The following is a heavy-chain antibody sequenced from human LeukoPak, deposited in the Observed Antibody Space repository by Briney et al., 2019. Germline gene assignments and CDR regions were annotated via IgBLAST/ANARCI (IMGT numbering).Heavy chain of an antibody. CDR1: GGSISSSSYY. Sequence: SETLSLTCTVSGGSISSSSYYWGWIRQPPGKGLEWIGSIYYSGSTNYNPSLKSRVTISVDTSKNQFSLKLSSVTAADTAVYYCASFDDYTYDYWGQGTLVTVSS. J-gene: IGHJ4*02. CDR3: ASFDDYTYDY. CDR2: IYYSGST. V-gene: IGHV4-39*07. D-gene: IGHD3-16*01.